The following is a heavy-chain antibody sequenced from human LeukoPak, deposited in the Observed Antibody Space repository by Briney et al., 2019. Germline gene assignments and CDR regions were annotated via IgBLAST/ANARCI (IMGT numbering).Heavy chain of an antibody. CDR3: ARDKGDYDTSGSLFVF. J-gene: IGHJ4*02. V-gene: IGHV3-21*04. Sequence: GGSLRLSCAASGFTFSSYSMNWVRQAPGKGLEWVSSISSSSSYIYYADSVKGRFTISRDNAKNSLFLQMNSLRAEDTAVYYCARDKGDYDTSGSLFVFGGQGTLVTVSS. CDR1: GFTFSSYS. D-gene: IGHD3-22*01. CDR2: ISSSSSYI.